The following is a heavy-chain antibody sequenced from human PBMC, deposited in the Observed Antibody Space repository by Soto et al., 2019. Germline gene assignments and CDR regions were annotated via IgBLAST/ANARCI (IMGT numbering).Heavy chain of an antibody. V-gene: IGHV3-21*06. D-gene: IGHD1-1*01. CDR2: ISSASSYI. J-gene: IGHJ4*02. CDR1: GFTFSDYS. CDR3: ARDGIKTPTGHAGY. Sequence: PGGSLRLSCAASGFTFSDYSMNWVRQAPGKGLEWVSSISSASSYIYYADSVKGRFTISRDNAKNSLYLQMNSLRAEDTAVYYCARDGIKTPTGHAGYWGQGTXVTVS.